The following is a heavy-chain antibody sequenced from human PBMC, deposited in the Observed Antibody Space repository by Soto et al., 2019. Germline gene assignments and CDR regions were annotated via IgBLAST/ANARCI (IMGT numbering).Heavy chain of an antibody. Sequence: QVQLVESGGGVVQPGRSLRLSCAASGFTFSSYGMHWVRQAPGKGLEWVAVISYDGSNKYYADSVKGRFTISRDNSKNTLYLKITSLRAEDTAVYYGAKGPAIVLVPAAMNYYYGMDVGAKGTTVTVPS. CDR3: AKGPAIVLVPAAMNYYYGMDV. D-gene: IGHD2-2*01. V-gene: IGHV3-30*18. CDR2: ISYDGSNK. CDR1: GFTFSSYG. J-gene: IGHJ6*04.